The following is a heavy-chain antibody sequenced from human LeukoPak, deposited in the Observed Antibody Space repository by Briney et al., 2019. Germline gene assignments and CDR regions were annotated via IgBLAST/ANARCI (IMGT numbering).Heavy chain of an antibody. D-gene: IGHD3-10*01. CDR1: GGSISSSSYY. J-gene: IGHJ4*02. Sequence: LSETLSLTCTVSGGSISSSSYYWGWIRQPPGKGLEWIGSIYYSGSTYYNPSLKSRVTISVDTSKNQFSLKLSSVTAADTAVYYCARGVRGVIYRNPPYFDYWGQGTLVTVSS. V-gene: IGHV4-39*01. CDR3: ARGVRGVIYRNPPYFDY. CDR2: IYYSGST.